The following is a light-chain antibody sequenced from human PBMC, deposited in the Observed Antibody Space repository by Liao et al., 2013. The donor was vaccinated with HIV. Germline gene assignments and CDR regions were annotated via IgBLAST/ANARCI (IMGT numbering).Light chain of an antibody. CDR1: DIGSKS. J-gene: IGLJ2*01. V-gene: IGLV3-21*04. CDR2: YDS. CDR3: QVWHSSGDHGV. Sequence: SYELTQPPSLSVAPGKTARITCGGNDIGSKSVHWYQQRPGQAPVLVIYYDSDRPSGIPERFSGSNSGNTATLTISRVDAGDEADYYCQVWHSSGDHGVFGGGTKLTVL.